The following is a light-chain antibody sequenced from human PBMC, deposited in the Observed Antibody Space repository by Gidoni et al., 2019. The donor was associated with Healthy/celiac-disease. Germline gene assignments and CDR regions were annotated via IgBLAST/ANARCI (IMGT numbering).Light chain of an antibody. Sequence: IQMTQSPSSLSASVGDRVSITCRASQSIRTYLNWYQQKPGKAPKLLIYAASSSQSGVPSRFSGSGSGTDFTLTISSLQPEDFATYYCQQSYSTPPTFGGGTKVEI. CDR2: AAS. J-gene: IGKJ4*01. CDR3: QQSYSTPPT. V-gene: IGKV1-39*01. CDR1: QSIRTY.